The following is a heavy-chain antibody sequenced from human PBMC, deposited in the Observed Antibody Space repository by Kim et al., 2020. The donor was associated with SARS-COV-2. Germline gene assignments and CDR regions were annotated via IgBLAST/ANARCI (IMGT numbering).Heavy chain of an antibody. D-gene: IGHD3-22*01. CDR3: AKEDDSSGYYYVGAFDI. CDR2: ISGSGGST. CDR1: GFTFSSYA. V-gene: IGHV3-23*01. J-gene: IGHJ3*02. Sequence: GGSLRLSCAASGFTFSSYAMSWVRQAPGKGLEWVSAISGSGGSTYYADSVKGRFTISRDNSKNTLYLQMNSLRAEDTAVYYCAKEDDSSGYYYVGAFDIWGQGTMVTVSS.